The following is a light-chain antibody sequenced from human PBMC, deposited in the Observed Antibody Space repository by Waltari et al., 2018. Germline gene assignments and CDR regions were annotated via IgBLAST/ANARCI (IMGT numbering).Light chain of an antibody. CDR1: QSISSL. V-gene: IGKV1-5*03. J-gene: IGKJ4*01. Sequence: DIQMTQSPSTLSASVGDRVTITCRASQSISSLLAWYQQKPGNAPKLLIYKASSLESGVPSRFSGSGSGTEFTLTNSSLQPDDFATYYCQQYNTYPLTFGGGTKVEIK. CDR3: QQYNTYPLT. CDR2: KAS.